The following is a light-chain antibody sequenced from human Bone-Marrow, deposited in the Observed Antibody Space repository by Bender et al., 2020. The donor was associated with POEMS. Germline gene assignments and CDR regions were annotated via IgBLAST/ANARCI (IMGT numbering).Light chain of an antibody. CDR1: ELGLADKN. J-gene: IGLJ2*01. CDR2: QND. CDR3: QAWDSSTAV. V-gene: IGLV3-1*01. Sequence: LTQPPSVSVSPGQTVTITCYGDELGLADKNVCWYQQKPGQSPVLVIYQNDRRPSGIPERFSGSNSGNTPTLTISGTQAMDEADYYCQAWDSSTAVFGGGTKVTVL.